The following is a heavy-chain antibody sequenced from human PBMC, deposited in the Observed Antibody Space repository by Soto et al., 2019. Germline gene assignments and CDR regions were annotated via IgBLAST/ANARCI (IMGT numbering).Heavy chain of an antibody. Sequence: QVQLQESGPGLVKPSETLSLTCTVSGGSISSYYWSWIRQPPGKGLEWIGYIYYSGSTNYNPSLKGRVTISVDTSKNQFSLNLSSVTAADTAVYSCARLLWPRGDWFAPWGQGTLVTVSS. CDR3: ARLLWPRGDWFAP. D-gene: IGHD3-10*01. CDR1: GGSISSYY. CDR2: IYYSGST. J-gene: IGHJ5*02. V-gene: IGHV4-59*08.